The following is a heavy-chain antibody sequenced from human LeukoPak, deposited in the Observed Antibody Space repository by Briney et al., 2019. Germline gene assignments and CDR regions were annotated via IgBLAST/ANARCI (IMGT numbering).Heavy chain of an antibody. CDR1: GGSISSDY. CDR2: TYYSGST. D-gene: IGHD6-19*01. V-gene: IGHV4-59*01. CDR3: ARLHSSGWSYYFDY. Sequence: SETLSLTCTVSGGSISSDYWTWIRQPPGKGLEWIGDTYYSGSTNYNPSLKSRLTISVDTSKNQFSLKLGSVTAADTAVYYCARLHSSGWSYYFDYWGQGTLVTVSS. J-gene: IGHJ4*02.